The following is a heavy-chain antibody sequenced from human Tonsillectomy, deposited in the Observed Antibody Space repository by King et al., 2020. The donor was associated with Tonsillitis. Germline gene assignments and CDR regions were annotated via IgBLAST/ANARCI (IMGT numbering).Heavy chain of an antibody. Sequence: QLQESGPGLVKPSETLSLTCTVSGGSISSSSYYWGWIRQPPGKGLEWIGTIYYSGSTYYNPSLKSRVTISVDTSKNQFSLKLSSVTAADTAVYYCARVRGQEYYFDYGGQGTLVTVSS. J-gene: IGHJ4*02. CDR1: GGSISSSSYY. CDR3: ARVRGQEYYFDY. D-gene: IGHD3-10*01. V-gene: IGHV4-39*01. CDR2: IYYSGST.